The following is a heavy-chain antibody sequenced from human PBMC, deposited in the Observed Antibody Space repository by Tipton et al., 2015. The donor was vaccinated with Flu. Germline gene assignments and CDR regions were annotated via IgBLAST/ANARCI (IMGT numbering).Heavy chain of an antibody. CDR1: GYTFNSYG. D-gene: IGHD2-21*02. V-gene: IGHV1-18*01. CDR2: ISAYTGNT. CDR3: GTYCGGDCYRAPIYYYGLDV. J-gene: IGHJ6*02. Sequence: QLVQSGAEAKKPGASVRVSCKASGYTFNSYGITWVRQAPGQGLEWMGWISAYTGNTNYAQKFQGRVTMTTDASTNTVYMDLRSLRSDDTAVYYCGTYCGGDCYRAPIYYYGLDVWGQGTTVTASS.